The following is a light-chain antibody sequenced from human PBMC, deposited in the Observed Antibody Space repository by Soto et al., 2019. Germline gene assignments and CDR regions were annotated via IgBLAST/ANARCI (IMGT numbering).Light chain of an antibody. CDR1: SGSVSTSHY. CDR2: STN. Sequence: QTVVTQEPSFSVSPGGTVTLTCGLSSGSVSTSHYPRWYQQTPGQAPRTLIYSTNTRSSGVPDRLSGSILGNKAALTITGDGADDDADYCCLLYMGRGILVFGGGTKLTVL. J-gene: IGLJ2*01. V-gene: IGLV8-61*01. CDR3: LLYMGRGILV.